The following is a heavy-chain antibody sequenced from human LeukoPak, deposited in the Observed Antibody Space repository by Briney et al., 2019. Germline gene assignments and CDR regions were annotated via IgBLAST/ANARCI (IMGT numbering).Heavy chain of an antibody. CDR3: ARALLRPRFDP. CDR2: ISYSGST. J-gene: IGHJ5*02. D-gene: IGHD3-16*01. CDR1: GGSISNYY. V-gene: IGHV4-59*01. Sequence: PSETLSLTCTVSGGSISNYYWSWIRQPPGKGLEWIGYISYSGSTNYNPSLKSRVTISVDTSKNQFSLKLRSVTTADTAVYYCARALLRPRFDPWGQGTLVTVSS.